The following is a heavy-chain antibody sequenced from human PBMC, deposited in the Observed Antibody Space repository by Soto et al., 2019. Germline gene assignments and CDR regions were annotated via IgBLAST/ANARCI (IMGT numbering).Heavy chain of an antibody. CDR2: INSDGSST. D-gene: IGHD6-6*01. J-gene: IGHJ3*02. Sequence: GGSLRLSCAASGFTFSSYWMHWVRQAPWKGLVWVSRINSDGSSTSYADSVKGRFTISRDNAKNTLYLQMNSLRAEDTAVYYCARAKEYSSSLGAFDIWGQGTMVTVSS. V-gene: IGHV3-74*01. CDR1: GFTFSSYW. CDR3: ARAKEYSSSLGAFDI.